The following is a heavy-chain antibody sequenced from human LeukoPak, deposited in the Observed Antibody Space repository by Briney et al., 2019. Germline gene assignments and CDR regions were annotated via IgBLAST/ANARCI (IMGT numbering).Heavy chain of an antibody. CDR1: GGSISSSSYY. V-gene: IGHV4-39*01. D-gene: IGHD1-14*01. CDR3: ARRRLGMGWFDP. CDR2: IYYSGST. Sequence: SETLSLTCTVSGGSISSSSYYWGWIRQPPGKGLEWIGSIYYSGSTYYNPSLKSRVTISVDTSKNQFSLKLSSVTAADTAVYYCARRRLGMGWFDPWGQGTLVTVSS. J-gene: IGHJ5*02.